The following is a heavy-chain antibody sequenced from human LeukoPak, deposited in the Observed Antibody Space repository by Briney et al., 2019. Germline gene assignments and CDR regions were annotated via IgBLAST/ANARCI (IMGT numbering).Heavy chain of an antibody. Sequence: SETLSLNCTVSGYSISSGYYWGWIRQPPGKGLEWIGSIYHSGSTYYNPSLKSRVTISVDTAKNQFSLKLSSVTAADTAVCYCADGSSWYSAFDIWGQGTMVTVSS. CDR2: IYHSGST. J-gene: IGHJ3*02. D-gene: IGHD6-13*01. V-gene: IGHV4-38-2*02. CDR1: GYSISSGYY. CDR3: ADGSSWYSAFDI.